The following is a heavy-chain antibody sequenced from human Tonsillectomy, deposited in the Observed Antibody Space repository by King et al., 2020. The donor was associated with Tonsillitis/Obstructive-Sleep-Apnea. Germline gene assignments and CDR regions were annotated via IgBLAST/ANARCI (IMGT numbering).Heavy chain of an antibody. CDR3: ARQDDFWSGYALDYYGMDV. CDR2: IYYSGST. Sequence: LQLQESGPGLVKPSETLSLTCTVSGGSISSSSYYWGWIRQPPGKGLEWIGTIYYSGSTYYNPSLKSRVTISVDTSKNQFSLKLSSVTAADTAVYYCARQDDFWSGYALDYYGMDVWGQGTTVTVSS. J-gene: IGHJ6*02. D-gene: IGHD3-3*01. V-gene: IGHV4-39*01. CDR1: GGSISSSSYY.